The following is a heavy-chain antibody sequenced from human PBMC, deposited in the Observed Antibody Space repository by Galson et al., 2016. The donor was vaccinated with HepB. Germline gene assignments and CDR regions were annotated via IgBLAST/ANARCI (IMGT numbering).Heavy chain of an antibody. D-gene: IGHD3-10*01. J-gene: IGHJ3*01. CDR3: ATDTMPSGRFGELSY. CDR2: IDASNNYI. CDR1: GFTFNIYS. V-gene: IGHV3-21*01. Sequence: SLRLSCAASGFTFNIYSMNWVRQAPGKGLEWVSFIDASNNYIYYADPVQGRFTLSRDNAKNSLYLQMSSLRAEDTAVYYCATDTMPSGRFGELSYWGQGTLVTVSS.